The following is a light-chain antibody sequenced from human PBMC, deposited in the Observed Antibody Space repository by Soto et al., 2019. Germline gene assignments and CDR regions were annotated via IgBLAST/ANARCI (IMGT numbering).Light chain of an antibody. Sequence: ILFSQAPGPPSFSPGERATLSCRASQSVSSSYLAWYQQKPGQAPRLLIYGASSRATGIPARFSGSGSGTEFTLTISSLQSEDFAVYYCQQYNNWPPITFGQGTRLEI. CDR2: GAS. CDR3: QQYNNWPPIT. V-gene: IGKV3D-15*01. CDR1: QSVSSSY. J-gene: IGKJ5*01.